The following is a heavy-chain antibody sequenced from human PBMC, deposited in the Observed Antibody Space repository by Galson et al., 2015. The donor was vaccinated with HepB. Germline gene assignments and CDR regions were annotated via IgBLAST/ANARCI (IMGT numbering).Heavy chain of an antibody. CDR3: ARIWWVGATLYYFDF. CDR1: GYTFTSYG. V-gene: IGHV1-18*01. D-gene: IGHD1-26*01. J-gene: IGHJ4*02. Sequence: SVKVSCKASGYTFTSYGISWVRQAPGQGLEWMGWISAYNGNTSYAQELQGRVSMTTDTSTSTAYMELRSLRSDDTAVYYCARIWWVGATLYYFDFWGQGTLVTVSS. CDR2: ISAYNGNT.